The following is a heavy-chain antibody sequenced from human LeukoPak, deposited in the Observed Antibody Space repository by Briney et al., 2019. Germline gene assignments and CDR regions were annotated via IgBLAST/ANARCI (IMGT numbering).Heavy chain of an antibody. CDR1: GYTFTSYA. V-gene: IGHV1-3*01. Sequence: ASVKLSCTASGYTFTSYAMHWVRQAPGQRLEWMGWINAGNGNTKYSQKFQGRVTITRDTSASTAYMELSSLRSEDTAVYYCARESTYWYFDLWGRGTLVTVSS. J-gene: IGHJ2*01. CDR2: INAGNGNT. CDR3: ARESTYWYFDL.